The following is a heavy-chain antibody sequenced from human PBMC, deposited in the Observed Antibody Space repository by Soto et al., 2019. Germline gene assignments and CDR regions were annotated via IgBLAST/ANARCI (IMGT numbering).Heavy chain of an antibody. D-gene: IGHD6-6*01. CDR2: INAGNGNT. J-gene: IGHJ5*02. V-gene: IGHV1-3*01. Sequence: GASVEVSCKASGYTFTRYAMHWVRQATGQRLEWMGWINAGNGNTKYSQKFQGRVTITRDTSASTAYMELSSLRSEDTAVYYCARAGPYGSSGSFDPWGQGTLVTVSS. CDR3: ARAGPYGSSGSFDP. CDR1: GYTFTRYA.